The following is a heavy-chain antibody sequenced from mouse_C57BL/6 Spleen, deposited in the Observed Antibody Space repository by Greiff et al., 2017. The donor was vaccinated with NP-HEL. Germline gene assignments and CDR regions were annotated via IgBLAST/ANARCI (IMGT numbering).Heavy chain of an antibody. Sequence: VQLQQSGPELVKPGASVKISCKASGYAFSSSWMNWVKQRPGKGLEWIGRIYPGDGDTNYNGKFKGKATLTADKSSSPAYMQLSSLTSEDSAVYFCARTSLLWLRRYFDVWGTGTTVTVSS. D-gene: IGHD2-2*01. CDR2: IYPGDGDT. J-gene: IGHJ1*03. CDR3: ARTSLLWLRRYFDV. CDR1: GYAFSSSW. V-gene: IGHV1-82*01.